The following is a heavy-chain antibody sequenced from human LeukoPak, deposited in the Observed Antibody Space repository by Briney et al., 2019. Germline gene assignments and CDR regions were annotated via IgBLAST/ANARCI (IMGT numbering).Heavy chain of an antibody. J-gene: IGHJ4*02. CDR1: GFTFGSYS. D-gene: IGHD6-19*01. V-gene: IGHV3-21*04. CDR3: ARDRGQWLVFPGFDY. Sequence: GGSLRLSCAASGFTFGSYSMNWVRQVPGRGLQWVSSISSTSRYIYYADSVKGRFTVSRDNAKNSLSLQMNSLGAEDTAVYYCARDRGQWLVFPGFDYWGQGTLVTVSS. CDR2: ISSTSRYI.